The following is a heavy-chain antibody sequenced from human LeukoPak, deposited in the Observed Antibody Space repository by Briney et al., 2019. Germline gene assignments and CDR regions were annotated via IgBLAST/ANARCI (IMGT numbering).Heavy chain of an antibody. Sequence: GGSLRLSCAASGFTFSSYGMHWVRQAPGKGLEWVAFIRYDGSTKYYADSVKGRFTISRDNSKNTLYLQMNSLRAEDTAVYYCARDKIWGEDYFDYWGQGTLVTVSS. CDR1: GFTFSSYG. J-gene: IGHJ4*02. V-gene: IGHV3-30*02. CDR3: ARDKIWGEDYFDY. D-gene: IGHD3-16*01. CDR2: IRYDGSTK.